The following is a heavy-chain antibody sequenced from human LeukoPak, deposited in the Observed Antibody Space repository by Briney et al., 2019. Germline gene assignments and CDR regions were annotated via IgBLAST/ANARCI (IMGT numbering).Heavy chain of an antibody. CDR1: GGSFSGYY. CDR3: ARDSPERGYSYGPLDNYFDY. Sequence: SETLSLTCAVYGGSFSGYYWSWIRQPPGKGLEWIGEINHSGSTNYNPSLKSRVTISVDTSKNQFSLKLGSVTAADTAVYCCARDSPERGYSYGPLDNYFDYWGQGTLVTVSS. V-gene: IGHV4-34*01. CDR2: INHSGST. J-gene: IGHJ4*02. D-gene: IGHD5-18*01.